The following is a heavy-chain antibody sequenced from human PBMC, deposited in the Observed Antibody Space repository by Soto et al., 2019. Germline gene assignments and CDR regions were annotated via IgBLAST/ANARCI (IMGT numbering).Heavy chain of an antibody. J-gene: IGHJ4*02. Sequence: SETLSLTCTVSGGSIGSGGYSWGWIRQHPGKGLEWIGYIYYSGSTYYNPSLKSRVTISVDTSKTQFSLKLSSVTAADTAGYYCARSGVDRYCSNTSCYYFDYWGQGTLVTVSS. CDR1: GGSIGSGGYS. CDR3: ARSGVDRYCSNTSCYYFDY. D-gene: IGHD2-2*01. V-gene: IGHV4-31*03. CDR2: IYYSGST.